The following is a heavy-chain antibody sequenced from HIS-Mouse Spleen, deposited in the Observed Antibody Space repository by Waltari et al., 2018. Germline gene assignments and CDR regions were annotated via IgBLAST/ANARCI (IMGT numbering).Heavy chain of an antibody. J-gene: IGHJ2*01. V-gene: IGHV3-7*01. CDR1: GFTSSSYV. D-gene: IGHD3-16*01. CDR3: ARDLGGGLWYFDL. CDR2: IKQDGNEK. Sequence: EVQLVESGGGLVQPGGSLRLSCAASGFTSSSYVMSWVRQAPGKGVEGVAKIKQDGNEKYYVDSVKGRFTISRDNAKNSLYLQMNSLRAEDTAVYYCARDLGGGLWYFDLWGRGTLVTVSS.